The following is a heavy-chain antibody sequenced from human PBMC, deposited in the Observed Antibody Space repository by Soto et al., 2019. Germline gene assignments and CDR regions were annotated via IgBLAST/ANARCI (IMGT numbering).Heavy chain of an antibody. J-gene: IGHJ4*02. CDR3: ARAGVVGATALDY. CDR1: GLSFSGYY. CDR2: IYHSGST. D-gene: IGHD1-26*01. V-gene: IGHV4-30-2*01. Sequence: SETLSLTCAFYGLSFSGYYWSWIRQPPGKGLEWIGYIYHSGSTYYNPSLKSRVTISVDRSKNQFSLKLSSVTAADTAVYYCARAGVVGATALDYWVQGTLVTVSS.